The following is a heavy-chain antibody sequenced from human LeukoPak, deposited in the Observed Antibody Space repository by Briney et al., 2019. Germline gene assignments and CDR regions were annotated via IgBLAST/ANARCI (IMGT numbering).Heavy chain of an antibody. D-gene: IGHD2-21*02. J-gene: IGHJ4*02. CDR2: IIPILGIA. V-gene: IGHV1-69*04. Sequence: SVKVSCKASGGTFSSYAISWVRQAPGQGLEWMGRIIPILGIANYAQKFQGRVTITADKSTSTAYMELSSLRSEDTAVYYCASQGVVVTAGYFDYWGQGTLVTVSS. CDR3: ASQGVVVTAGYFDY. CDR1: GGTFSSYA.